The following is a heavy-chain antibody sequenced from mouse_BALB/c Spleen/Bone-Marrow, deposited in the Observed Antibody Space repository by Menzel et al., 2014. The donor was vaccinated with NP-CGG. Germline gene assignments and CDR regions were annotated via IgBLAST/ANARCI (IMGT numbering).Heavy chain of an antibody. J-gene: IGHJ3*01. Sequence: QVQLQQPGPELVRPGVSVKISCKGSGYTFTDYAMHWVKQSHAKSLEWIGVISTYSGNTNYNQKFKGKATMTVDKSSSTAYMELAILTSEDSAIYYCARGSYYDPAWFAYWGQGTLVTVSA. CDR3: ARGSYYDPAWFAY. V-gene: IGHV1-67*01. CDR1: GYTFTDYA. D-gene: IGHD2-4*01. CDR2: ISTYSGNT.